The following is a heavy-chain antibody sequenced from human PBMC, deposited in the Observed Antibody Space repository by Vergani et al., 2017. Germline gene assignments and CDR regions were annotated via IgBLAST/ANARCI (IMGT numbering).Heavy chain of an antibody. J-gene: IGHJ3*02. CDR3: ASQDIAVAGTGIWAFDI. V-gene: IGHV4-39*02. Sequence: QLQLQESGPGLVKPSETLSLSCRVSGDSISRSHYYWGFIRQPPGKGLEWIGSISSSGSPYYNPTLKSRLAFSVDTSKNLFSLRLKSVTATDTGMYYCASQDIAVAGTGIWAFDIWGQGTMVTVSS. CDR1: GDSISRSHYY. D-gene: IGHD6-19*01. CDR2: ISSSGSP.